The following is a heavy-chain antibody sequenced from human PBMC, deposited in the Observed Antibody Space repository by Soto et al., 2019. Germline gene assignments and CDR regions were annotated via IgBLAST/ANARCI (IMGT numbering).Heavy chain of an antibody. J-gene: IGHJ3*02. Sequence: GESLKISCKGSGYSLTSYWIGWVRQMPGKGLEWMGIIYPGDSDTRYSPSFQGQVTISADKSISTAYLQWSSLKASDTAMYYCARDARGYYYDSSGPPDAFDIWGQGTMVTVSS. V-gene: IGHV5-51*01. CDR1: GYSLTSYW. CDR3: ARDARGYYYDSSGPPDAFDI. CDR2: IYPGDSDT. D-gene: IGHD3-22*01.